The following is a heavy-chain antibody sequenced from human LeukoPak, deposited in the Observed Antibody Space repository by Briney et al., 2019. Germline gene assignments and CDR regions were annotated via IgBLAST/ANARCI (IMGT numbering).Heavy chain of an antibody. Sequence: PSETLSLTCAVSGGSISSSNWWSWVRQPPGKGLEWIGEFYHSGSTNYNPSLKSRVTISVDKSKNQFSLKLSSVTAADTAVYYCARDAQAVAGKGRYYYYGMDVWGQGTTVTVSS. CDR2: FYHSGST. J-gene: IGHJ6*02. D-gene: IGHD6-19*01. V-gene: IGHV4-4*02. CDR1: GGSISSSNW. CDR3: ARDAQAVAGKGRYYYYGMDV.